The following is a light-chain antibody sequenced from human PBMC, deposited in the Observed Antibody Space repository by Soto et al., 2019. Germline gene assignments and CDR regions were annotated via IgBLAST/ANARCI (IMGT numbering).Light chain of an antibody. CDR1: QGISNY. CDR2: DAS. CDR3: QQYDNLPLP. V-gene: IGKV1-33*01. Sequence: DIQMTQSPSSLSASVGDRVTITCPASQGISNYLNWYQQKPGKAPKRLIYDASNLETGVPSRFSGSGSGTDFTFTISSLQPEDIATYYCQQYDNLPLPFGGGTKVEIK. J-gene: IGKJ4*01.